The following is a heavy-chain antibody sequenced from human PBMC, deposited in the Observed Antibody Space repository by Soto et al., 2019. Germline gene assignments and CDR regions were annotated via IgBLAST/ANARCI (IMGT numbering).Heavy chain of an antibody. V-gene: IGHV3-33*01. D-gene: IGHD3-10*01. J-gene: IGHJ4*02. CDR1: GFTFSSYG. CDR2: IWYDGSEK. Sequence: QVQLVESGGGVVQPGRSLRLSCAASGFTFSSYGFHWVRQAPGKGLEWVAVIWYDGSEKYYAGSVKGRFAISRDSSTVYLQMNSLRVEDMAVYSCARDLGHYSQGASYFDYWGQGTLVAVSS. CDR3: ARDLGHYSQGASYFDY.